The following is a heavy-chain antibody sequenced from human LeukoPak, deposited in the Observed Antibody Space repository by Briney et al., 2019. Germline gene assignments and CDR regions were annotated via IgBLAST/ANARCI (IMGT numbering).Heavy chain of an antibody. D-gene: IGHD1-26*01. Sequence: GGSLGLSCAASGFIVSRNYMGWVRQAPGKGLEWVSALSSKYEPYYADSVKGRFTISRDNSENTLYLQMNALRAEDTALYYCYGIQLADSFDIWGRGTRVIVFS. V-gene: IGHV3-53*01. CDR3: YGIQLADSFDI. CDR2: LSSKYEP. J-gene: IGHJ3*02. CDR1: GFIVSRNY.